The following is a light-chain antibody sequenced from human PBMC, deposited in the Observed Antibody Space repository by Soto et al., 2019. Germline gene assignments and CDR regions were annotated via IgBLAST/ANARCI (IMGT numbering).Light chain of an antibody. CDR1: NIGIKS. CDR2: YDS. V-gene: IGLV3-21*04. Sequence: SYELTQPPSVSVAPGKTARITCGGNNIGIKSVHWYQQKSGQAPVLVISYDSDRPSGIPERFSGSNSGNTATLTISRVEAGDEADYYCQVWDRSSDHVLFGGGTKLTVL. J-gene: IGLJ2*01. CDR3: QVWDRSSDHVL.